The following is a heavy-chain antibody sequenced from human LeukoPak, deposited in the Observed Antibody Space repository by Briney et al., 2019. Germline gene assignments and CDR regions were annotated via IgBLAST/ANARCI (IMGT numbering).Heavy chain of an antibody. V-gene: IGHV3-74*01. Sequence: GGSLTLSCAASGFTFSSYWMHWVRQAPGKGLVWVSRIKGDGNTNYADSVKGRFTISRDNAKNTVSLQMNSLRAEDTGVYYCARAPSEIGGYYPEYFRHWGQGTLVTVSS. D-gene: IGHD3-22*01. CDR3: ARAPSEIGGYYPEYFRH. CDR1: GFTFSSYW. J-gene: IGHJ1*01. CDR2: IKGDGNT.